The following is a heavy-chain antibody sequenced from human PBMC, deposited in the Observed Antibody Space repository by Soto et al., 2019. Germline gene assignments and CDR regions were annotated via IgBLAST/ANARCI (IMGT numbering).Heavy chain of an antibody. J-gene: IGHJ5*02. D-gene: IGHD3-10*01. CDR3: ARDKGELWFGDTHWFDP. CDR2: IYYSGST. CDR1: GGSISSYY. Sequence: SETLSLTCTVSGGSISSYYWSWIRQPPGKGLEWIGYIYYSGSTNYNPSLKSRVTISVDTSKNQFSLKLSSVTAADTAVYYCARDKGELWFGDTHWFDPWGQGTLVTVSS. V-gene: IGHV4-59*01.